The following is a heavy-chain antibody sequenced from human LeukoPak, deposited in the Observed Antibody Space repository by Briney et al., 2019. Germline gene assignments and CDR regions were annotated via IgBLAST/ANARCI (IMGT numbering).Heavy chain of an antibody. Sequence: PSETLSLTCTVSGGSISSGGYYWSWIRQPPGKGLEWIGYIYYSGSTNYNPSLKSRVTISVDTSKNQFSLKLSSVTAADTAVYYCARDRTTVTTYYYYGMDVWGQGTTVTVSS. D-gene: IGHD4-17*01. V-gene: IGHV4-61*08. J-gene: IGHJ6*01. CDR3: ARDRTTVTTYYYYGMDV. CDR1: GGSISSGGYY. CDR2: IYYSGST.